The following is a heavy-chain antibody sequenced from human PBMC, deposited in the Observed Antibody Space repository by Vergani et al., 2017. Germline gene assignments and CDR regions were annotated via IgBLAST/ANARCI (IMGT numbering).Heavy chain of an antibody. CDR3: ATKSCGTPGCQIGYFRE. J-gene: IGHJ1*01. CDR1: GFTSSYYC. V-gene: IGHV3-30*03. Sequence: QVHLVESGGGVVQPGRSLRLSCVVSGFTSSYYCMHWVRQAPGKGLEWVAVISYDGTQKYYADSVKGRFTISRDNSKSTLYLQMNSLRTEDTAVYYCATKSCGTPGCQIGYFREWGQSALVTVSS. CDR2: ISYDGTQK. D-gene: IGHD1-1*01.